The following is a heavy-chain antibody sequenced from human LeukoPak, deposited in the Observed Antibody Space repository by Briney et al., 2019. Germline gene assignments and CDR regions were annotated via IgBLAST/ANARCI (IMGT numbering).Heavy chain of an antibody. D-gene: IGHD3-10*01. V-gene: IGHV1-69*13. CDR1: GGTFSSYA. CDR3: AIPYYGSGSRYYYYYMDV. CDR2: IIPIFGTA. Sequence: SVKVSCKPSGGTFSSYAISRVRQAPGQGLEWMGGIIPIFGTANYAKKFQGRVTITADESTSTAYMELSSLRSEDTAAYYCAIPYYGSGSRYYYYYMDVWGKGTTVTVS. J-gene: IGHJ6*03.